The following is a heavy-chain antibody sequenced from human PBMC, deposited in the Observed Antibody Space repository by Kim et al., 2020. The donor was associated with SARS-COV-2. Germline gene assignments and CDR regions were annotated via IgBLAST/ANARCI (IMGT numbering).Heavy chain of an antibody. CDR3: ARLSSGLSGS. CDR2: IYYSGST. J-gene: IGHJ5*02. Sequence: SETLSLTCTVSGGSISSSSYYWGWIRQPPGKGLEWIGSIYYSGSTYYNPSLKSRVTISVDTSKNQFSLKLSSVTAADTAVYYCARLSSGLSGSWGQGTLVTVSS. V-gene: IGHV4-39*01. CDR1: GGSISSSSYY. D-gene: IGHD6-19*01.